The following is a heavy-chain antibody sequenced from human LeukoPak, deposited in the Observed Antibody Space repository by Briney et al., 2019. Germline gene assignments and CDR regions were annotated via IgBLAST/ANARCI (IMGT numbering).Heavy chain of an antibody. J-gene: IGHJ4*02. D-gene: IGHD1-26*01. CDR1: GGTFSSYA. V-gene: IGHV1-69*05. CDR3: ARDPEWEQDQFDY. Sequence: SVKVSCKASGGTFSSYAISWVRLAPGQGLEWMGGIIPIFGTANYAQKFQGRVTITTDESTSTAYMELSSLRSEDTAVYYCARDPEWEQDQFDYWGQGTLVTVSS. CDR2: IIPIFGTA.